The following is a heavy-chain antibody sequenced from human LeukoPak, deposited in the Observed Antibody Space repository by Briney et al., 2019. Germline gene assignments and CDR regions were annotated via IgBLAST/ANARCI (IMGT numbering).Heavy chain of an antibody. Sequence: ASVKVSCKASGYTFTSYDINWVRQATGQGLEWMGWMNPNSGNTGYAQKFQGRVTMTRNTSISTAYMELSSLRSEDTAVYYCARGPLNYDFWSGYPGYYYYYYMDVWGKGTTVTVS. V-gene: IGHV1-8*01. CDR1: GYTFTSYD. CDR3: ARGPLNYDFWSGYPGYYYYYYMDV. D-gene: IGHD3-3*01. CDR2: MNPNSGNT. J-gene: IGHJ6*03.